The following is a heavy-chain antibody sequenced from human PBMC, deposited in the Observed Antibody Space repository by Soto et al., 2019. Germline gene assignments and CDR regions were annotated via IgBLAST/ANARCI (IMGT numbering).Heavy chain of an antibody. V-gene: IGHV3-7*03. CDR3: ARDVGPITIFGEALSGYFDF. Sequence: LRLSCAVSGFSFGTYWMSWVRQAPGKGLEWLASIKQDGSERYYLDSVKGRFTISRDNAKDSLSLQMNSLRGEDTAFYYCARDVGPITIFGEALSGYFDFWGQGTLVTVSS. D-gene: IGHD3-3*01. J-gene: IGHJ4*02. CDR1: GFSFGTYW. CDR2: IKQDGSER.